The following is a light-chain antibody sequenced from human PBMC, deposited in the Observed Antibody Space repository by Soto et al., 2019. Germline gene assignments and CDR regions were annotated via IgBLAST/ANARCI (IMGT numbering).Light chain of an antibody. CDR2: AAS. CDR1: QSIANY. Sequence: DIQMTQSPSSLSASVGDRVTITCRASQSIANYLAWYQQKPGKVPTLLIYAASILKSGVPSRFSDSQYGADFTLTISSLQPEDVATYYCQKYNTAPFTFGPGTKVDVK. J-gene: IGKJ3*01. V-gene: IGKV1-27*01. CDR3: QKYNTAPFT.